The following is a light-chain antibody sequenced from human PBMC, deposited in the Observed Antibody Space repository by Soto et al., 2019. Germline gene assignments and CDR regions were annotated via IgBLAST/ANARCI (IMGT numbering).Light chain of an antibody. Sequence: DIQMTQSPATLSASVGDRVTITCRASQSISSWLAWYQQKPGKVPKLLIDDASSLESGVPSRFSGSGSGTEFTLTISSLQPDDFATYYCQQYNTYPWTFGQVTKVGVK. J-gene: IGKJ1*01. CDR1: QSISSW. CDR3: QQYNTYPWT. CDR2: DAS. V-gene: IGKV1-5*01.